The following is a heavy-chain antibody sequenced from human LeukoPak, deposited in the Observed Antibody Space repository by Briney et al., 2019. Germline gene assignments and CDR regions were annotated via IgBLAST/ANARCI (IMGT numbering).Heavy chain of an antibody. J-gene: IGHJ5*02. CDR2: IYTSGST. CDR1: GGSISSGGYY. Sequence: ASQTLSLTCTVSGGSISSGGYYWSWVRQPAGKGLEWIGRIYTSGSTNYNPSLKSRVTMSVDTSKNQFSLKLSSVTAADTAVYYCARTRSTTIFGVVNNPGYWFDPWGQGTLVTVSS. CDR3: ARTRSTTIFGVVNNPGYWFDP. D-gene: IGHD3-3*01. V-gene: IGHV4-61*02.